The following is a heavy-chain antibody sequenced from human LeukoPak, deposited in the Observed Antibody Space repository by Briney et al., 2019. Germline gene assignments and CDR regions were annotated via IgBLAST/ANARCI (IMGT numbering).Heavy chain of an antibody. J-gene: IGHJ4*02. Sequence: SETLSLTCTVSGGSISSYYWSWIRQPPGKGLEWIGYVYYRGTTNYSPSLKSRVTMSVDTSKNQFSLKLSSVTAADTAVYYCASESSGSYHNYFDYWGQGTLVTVSS. CDR2: VYYRGTT. V-gene: IGHV4-59*01. D-gene: IGHD3-22*01. CDR1: GGSISSYY. CDR3: ASESSGSYHNYFDY.